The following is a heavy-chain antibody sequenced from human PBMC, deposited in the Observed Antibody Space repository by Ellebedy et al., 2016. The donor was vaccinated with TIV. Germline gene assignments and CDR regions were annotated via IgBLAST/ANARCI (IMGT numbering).Heavy chain of an antibody. CDR1: GFAFGTYA. D-gene: IGHD3-10*01. CDR3: VGELYGHPFDY. V-gene: IGHV3-30*04. J-gene: IGHJ4*02. Sequence: PGGSLRLSCVASGFAFGTYAMHWVPPAPGKGLEWMAVISLDGNTKYYADSVKGRFTISRDNSKNTLFLLMNSLRAEDTAVYYCVGELYGHPFDYGGQGTLVSVSS. CDR2: ISLDGNTK.